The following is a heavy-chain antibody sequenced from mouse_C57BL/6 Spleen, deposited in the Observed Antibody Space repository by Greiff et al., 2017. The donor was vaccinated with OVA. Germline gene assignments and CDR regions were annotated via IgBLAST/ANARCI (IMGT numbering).Heavy chain of an antibody. J-gene: IGHJ2*01. V-gene: IGHV1-82*01. Sequence: QVQLQQSGPELVKPGASVKISCKASGYAFSSSWMNWVKQRPGKGLEWIGRIYPGDGDTNYNGKFKGKATLPADKSSSTAYMQLSSLTSEDSAVYFCANLLGVGYFDYWGQGTTLTVSS. CDR3: ANLLGVGYFDY. CDR1: GYAFSSSW. CDR2: IYPGDGDT.